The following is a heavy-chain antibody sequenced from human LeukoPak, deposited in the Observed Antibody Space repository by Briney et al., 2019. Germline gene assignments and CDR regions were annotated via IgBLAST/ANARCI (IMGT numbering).Heavy chain of an antibody. CDR2: ISSNGGST. CDR3: ARDSDGYNSADY. CDR1: GFTFSSYW. J-gene: IGHJ4*02. V-gene: IGHV3-64*01. Sequence: PGGSLRLSCAASGFTFSSYWMHWVRQAPGKGLEYVSAISSNGGSTYYANSVKGRFTISRDNSKNTLYLQMGSLRAEDMAVYYCARDSDGYNSADYWGQGTLVTVSS. D-gene: IGHD5-24*01.